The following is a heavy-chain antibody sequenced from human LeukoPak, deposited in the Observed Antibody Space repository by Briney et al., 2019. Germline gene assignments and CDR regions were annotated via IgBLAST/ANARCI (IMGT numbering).Heavy chain of an antibody. J-gene: IGHJ4*02. D-gene: IGHD6-13*01. CDR2: IYPGNSHT. CDR1: GYNFATYW. Sequence: GESLKISCQGSGYNFATYWIVWVRQMPGKGLEWMGIIYPGNSHTRYSPSFQGQVTISADTSISAAYLHWSSLQSSDTAMYYCAKFHATWYGDTWGQGTLVTVSS. CDR3: AKFHATWYGDT. V-gene: IGHV5-51*01.